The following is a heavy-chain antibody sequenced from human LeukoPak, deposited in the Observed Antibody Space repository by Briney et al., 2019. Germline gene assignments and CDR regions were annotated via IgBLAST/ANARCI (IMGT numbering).Heavy chain of an antibody. V-gene: IGHV3-30*02. CDR3: AKDNNPVVVITTGAFDI. D-gene: IGHD3-22*01. CDR2: IRYDGSNK. CDR1: GFTFSSYG. Sequence: GGSLRLSCAASGFTFSSYGMHWVRQAPGKGLEWVAFIRYDGSNKYYADSVKGRFTISRDNSKNTLYLQMNSLRAEDTAVYYCAKDNNPVVVITTGAFDIWGQGTMVTASS. J-gene: IGHJ3*02.